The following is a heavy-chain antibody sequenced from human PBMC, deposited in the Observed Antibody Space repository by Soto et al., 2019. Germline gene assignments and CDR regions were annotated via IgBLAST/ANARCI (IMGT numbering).Heavy chain of an antibody. D-gene: IGHD2-2*02. CDR2: INPNSGGT. Sequence: ASVKVSCKASGYTFTGYYMHWVRQAPGQGLEWMGWINPNSGGTNYAQKFQGWVTMTRDTSISTAYMELSRLRSDDTAVYYCARVSVPAAIGLSWFDPWGQGTLVTVSS. J-gene: IGHJ5*02. CDR3: ARVSVPAAIGLSWFDP. V-gene: IGHV1-2*04. CDR1: GYTFTGYY.